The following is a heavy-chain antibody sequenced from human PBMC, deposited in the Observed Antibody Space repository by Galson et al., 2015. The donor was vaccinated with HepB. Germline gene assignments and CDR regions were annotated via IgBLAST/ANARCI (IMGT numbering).Heavy chain of an antibody. CDR1: GYTFTSYD. Sequence: SVKVSCKASGYTFTSYDINWVRQATGQGLEWMGWMNPNSGNTGYAQKFQGRVTMTRNTSISTAYMELSSLRSEDTAVYYCARVPSKMTTVTTIGGNYYYYMDDWGKGTTVTVSS. J-gene: IGHJ6*03. D-gene: IGHD4-17*01. CDR3: ARVPSKMTTVTTIGGNYYYYMDD. CDR2: MNPNSGNT. V-gene: IGHV1-8*01.